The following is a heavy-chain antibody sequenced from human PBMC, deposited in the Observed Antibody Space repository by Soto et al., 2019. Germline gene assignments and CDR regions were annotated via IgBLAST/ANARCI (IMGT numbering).Heavy chain of an antibody. J-gene: IGHJ4*02. V-gene: IGHV2-26*01. CDR1: GFSLSNARMG. CDR2: IFSNDEK. D-gene: IGHD2-15*01. Sequence: GSGPTLVNPTETLTLTCTVSGFSLSNARMGVSWIRQPPGKALEWLAHIFSNDEKSYSTSLKSRLTISKDTSKSQVVLTMTNMDPVDTATYYCARIPSSVVAGPIDYWGQGTLVTVSS. CDR3: ARIPSSVVAGPIDY.